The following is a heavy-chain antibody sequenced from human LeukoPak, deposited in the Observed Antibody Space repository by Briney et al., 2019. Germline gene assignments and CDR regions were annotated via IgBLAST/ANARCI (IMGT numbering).Heavy chain of an antibody. CDR3: ARETVDYDFSLDYYYYGMDV. CDR1: GFTFSSYG. CDR2: IWYDGSNK. D-gene: IGHD3-3*01. Sequence: PGRSLRLSCAASGFTFSSYGMHWVRQAPGKGLEWVAVIWYDGSNKYYADSVKGRFTISRDNSKNTLYLQMNSLRAEDTAVYYCARETVDYDFSLDYYYYGMDVWGQGTTVTVSS. V-gene: IGHV3-33*01. J-gene: IGHJ6*02.